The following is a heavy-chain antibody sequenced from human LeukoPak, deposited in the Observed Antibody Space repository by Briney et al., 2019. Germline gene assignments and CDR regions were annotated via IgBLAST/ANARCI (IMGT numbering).Heavy chain of an antibody. J-gene: IGHJ6*03. D-gene: IGHD2-2*01. Sequence: PSETLSPTCTVSGGSISSYYWSWIRQPPGKGLEWIGYIYTSGSTNYNPSLKRRVTISVDTSKNQFSLKLSSVTAANTAVYYCARRVVVPAARPGHYYYYYMDVWGKGTTVTVSS. CDR1: GGSISSYY. V-gene: IGHV4-4*09. CDR2: IYTSGST. CDR3: ARRVVVPAARPGHYYYYYMDV.